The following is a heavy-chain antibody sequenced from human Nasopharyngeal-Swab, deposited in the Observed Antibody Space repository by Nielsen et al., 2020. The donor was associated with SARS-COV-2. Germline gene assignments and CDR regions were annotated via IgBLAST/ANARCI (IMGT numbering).Heavy chain of an antibody. CDR1: GFTFSSYT. Sequence: GEAMKISWAASGFTFSSYTMSWVRQAPGKGLEWVSAISGSGGSTYSADSVKGRFTISRDNSKNTLYLQMNSLRAEDTAVYYCAKLGCSGGSCYRMLDYYYYYMDVWGKGTTVTVSS. CDR2: ISGSGGST. V-gene: IGHV3-23*01. J-gene: IGHJ6*03. D-gene: IGHD2-15*01. CDR3: AKLGCSGGSCYRMLDYYYYYMDV.